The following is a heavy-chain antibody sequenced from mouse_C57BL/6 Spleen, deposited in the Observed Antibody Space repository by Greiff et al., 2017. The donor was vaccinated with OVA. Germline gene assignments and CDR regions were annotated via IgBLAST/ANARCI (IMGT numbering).Heavy chain of an antibody. V-gene: IGHV5-9-1*02. CDR3: TREVTGSSYLDY. Sequence: EVQGVESGEGLVKPGGSLKLSCAASGFTFSSYAMSWVRQTPEKRLEWVAYISSGGDYIYYADTVKGRFTISRDNARNTLYLQMSSLKSEDTAMYYCTREVTGSSYLDYWGQGTSVTVSS. D-gene: IGHD1-1*01. J-gene: IGHJ4*01. CDR1: GFTFSSYA. CDR2: ISSGGDYI.